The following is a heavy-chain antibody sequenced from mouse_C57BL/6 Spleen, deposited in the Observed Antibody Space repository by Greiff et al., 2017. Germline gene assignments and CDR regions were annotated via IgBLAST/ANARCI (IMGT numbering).Heavy chain of an antibody. J-gene: IGHJ2*01. V-gene: IGHV5-9-1*02. CDR3: TRDEGLYYASRRFDY. Sequence: EVMLVESGEGLVKPGGSLKLSCAASGFTFSSYAMSWVRQTPEKRLQWVAYISSGGDYFYYADSVKGRFTISRDNARNTLYLQMSSLKSEDTALYYCTRDEGLYYASRRFDYWGQGTTLTVSS. D-gene: IGHD1-1*01. CDR1: GFTFSSYA. CDR2: ISSGGDYF.